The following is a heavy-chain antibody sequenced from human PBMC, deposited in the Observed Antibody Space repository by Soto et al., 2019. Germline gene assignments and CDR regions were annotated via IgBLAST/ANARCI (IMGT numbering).Heavy chain of an antibody. CDR2: IYWADNE. J-gene: IGHJ4*01. CDR3: AHVWAPRVITFGGVIVTPAPFDY. D-gene: IGHD3-16*02. CDR1: GFSLSTNGEG. V-gene: IGHV2-5*02. Sequence: QITLKESVPTLVKPTQTLTLTCTFSGFSLSTNGEGVGWIRQPPGEVLEWLALIYWADNERYNPSLKSRITITKDTSKNQVVLTMTNMDPVDTATYYCAHVWAPRVITFGGVIVTPAPFDYWGHGTLVTVSS.